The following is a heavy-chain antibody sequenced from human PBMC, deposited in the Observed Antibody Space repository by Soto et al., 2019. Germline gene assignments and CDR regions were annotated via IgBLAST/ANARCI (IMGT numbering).Heavy chain of an antibody. Sequence: ASVKVCCKASGYTFTSYGISWGRHAPGQGREWMGWISAYNGNTNYAQKLQGRVTMTTDTSTSTAYMELRSLTSDDTAVYYCARHGCSSTSCYPPIGGYYYYGMDVWGQGTTVTVSS. D-gene: IGHD2-2*01. CDR1: GYTFTSYG. CDR3: ARHGCSSTSCYPPIGGYYYYGMDV. V-gene: IGHV1-18*04. CDR2: ISAYNGNT. J-gene: IGHJ6*02.